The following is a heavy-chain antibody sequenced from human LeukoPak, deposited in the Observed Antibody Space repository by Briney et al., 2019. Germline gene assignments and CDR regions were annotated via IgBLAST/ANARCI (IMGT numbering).Heavy chain of an antibody. CDR3: ARPLRGAFDI. V-gene: IGHV3-48*01. CDR1: GFTFSSYS. Sequence: GGSLRLSCAASGFTFSSYSMNWVRQAPGKGLEWVSYISSSSSTIYYADSVKRRFTISRDNAKNSLYLQMNSLRAEDTAVYYCARPLRGAFDIWGQGTMVTVSS. CDR2: ISSSSSTI. J-gene: IGHJ3*02.